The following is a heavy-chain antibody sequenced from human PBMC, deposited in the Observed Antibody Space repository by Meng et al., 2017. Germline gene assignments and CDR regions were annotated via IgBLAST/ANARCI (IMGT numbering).Heavy chain of an antibody. J-gene: IGHJ4*02. D-gene: IGHD1-1*01. CDR2: IIPIFGTA. CDR1: GGTFSSYA. CDR3: AINDPQGYYFDY. Sequence: QVRLVRVGAAVKKPGSSGKVSCKASGGTFSSYAISWVRQAPGQGLEWMGGIIPIFGTANYAQKFQGRVTITTDESTSTAYMELSSLRSEDTAVYYCAINDPQGYYFDYWGQGTLVTVAS. V-gene: IGHV1-69*05.